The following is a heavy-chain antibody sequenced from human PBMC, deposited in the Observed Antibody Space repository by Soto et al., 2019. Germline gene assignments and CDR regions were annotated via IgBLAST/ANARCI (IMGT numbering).Heavy chain of an antibody. V-gene: IGHV3-33*01. CDR1: GFTFSSYG. Sequence: QVQLVESGGGVVQPGRSLRLSCAASGFTFSSYGMHWVRQAPGKGLEWVAVIWYDGSNKYYADSVKGRFTISRDTSKDTLYLQMSRLRPDDTAVYYCAGRGRSDGSGYLFYWGQGTLVTVSS. D-gene: IGHD3-22*01. CDR3: AGRGRSDGSGYLFY. J-gene: IGHJ4*02. CDR2: IWYDGSNK.